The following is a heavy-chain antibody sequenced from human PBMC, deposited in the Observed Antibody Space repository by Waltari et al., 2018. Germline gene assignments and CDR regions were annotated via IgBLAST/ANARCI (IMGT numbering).Heavy chain of an antibody. V-gene: IGHV4-4*02. D-gene: IGHD4-17*01. CDR3: ARMSLWTVATLIYYYYYGMDV. J-gene: IGHJ6*02. CDR2: IYHSGST. Sequence: QVQLQESGPGLVKPSGTLSLTCAVSGGSISSSNWWSWVRQPPGKGLEWIGEIYHSGSTNYNPSLKSRVTISVDKSKNQFSLKLSSVTAADTAVYYCARMSLWTVATLIYYYYYGMDVWGQGTTVTVSS. CDR1: GGSISSSNW.